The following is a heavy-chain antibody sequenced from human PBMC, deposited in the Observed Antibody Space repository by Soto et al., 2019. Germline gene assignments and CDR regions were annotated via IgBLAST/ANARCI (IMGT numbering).Heavy chain of an antibody. Sequence: GWSLRLCCAASGFTFSSYSMNWFLQAPGKGLEWVSSISSSSSYIYYADSVKGRFTISRDNAKNSLYLQMNSLRAEDTAVYYCATSITMIVVANPLDYCGQGTLVTVSS. CDR3: ATSITMIVVANPLDY. CDR2: ISSSSSYI. D-gene: IGHD3-22*01. V-gene: IGHV3-21*01. J-gene: IGHJ4*02. CDR1: GFTFSSYS.